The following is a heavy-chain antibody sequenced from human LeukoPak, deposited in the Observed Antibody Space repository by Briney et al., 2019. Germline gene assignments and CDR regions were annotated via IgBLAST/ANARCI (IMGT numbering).Heavy chain of an antibody. J-gene: IGHJ4*02. CDR2: IIPIFGTA. D-gene: IGHD3-22*01. V-gene: IGHV1-69*05. CDR1: GGTFSSYA. CDR3: ARDPSYYDSSGYYFDY. Sequence: ASVKVSCKASGGTFSSYAISWVRQAPGQGLEWMGRIIPIFGTANYAQKFQDRATITTDESTSTAYMELSSLRSEDTAVYYCARDPSYYDSSGYYFDYWGRGTLVTVSS.